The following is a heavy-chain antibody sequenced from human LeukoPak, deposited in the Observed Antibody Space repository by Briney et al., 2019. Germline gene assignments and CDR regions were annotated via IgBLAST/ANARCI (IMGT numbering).Heavy chain of an antibody. J-gene: IGHJ6*03. CDR1: GFTFSNYA. Sequence: PGGSLRLSCAASGFTFSNYAMSWVRQAPGKGLEWVSAIDGSGVSSYYADSVKGRFTISRDNSKNTLYLQMNGLRAEDTAVYYCAKTPRVPATMRRGSTSGKYYYYMDVWGKGTTVTVSS. CDR3: AKTPRVPATMRRGSTSGKYYYYMDV. CDR2: IDGSGVSS. D-gene: IGHD2-2*01. V-gene: IGHV3-23*01.